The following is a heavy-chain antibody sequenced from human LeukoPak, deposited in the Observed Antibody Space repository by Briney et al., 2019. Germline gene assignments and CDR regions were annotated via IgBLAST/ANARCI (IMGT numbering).Heavy chain of an antibody. CDR3: ARRASGYCSSTSCPGYFDY. CDR2: IYPGDSDT. V-gene: IGHV5-51*01. CDR1: GSSFTSYW. Sequence: GESLKISCKGSGSSFTSYWIGWVRPMPGKGLEWMGIIYPGDSDTRYSPSFQGQVTISADKSFSTAYLQWSSLKASDTAMYYCARRASGYCSSTSCPGYFDYWGQGTLVTVSS. D-gene: IGHD2-2*01. J-gene: IGHJ4*02.